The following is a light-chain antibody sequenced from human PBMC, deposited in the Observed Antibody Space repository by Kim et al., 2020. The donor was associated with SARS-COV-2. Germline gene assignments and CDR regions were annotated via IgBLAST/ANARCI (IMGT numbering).Light chain of an antibody. CDR1: QSVSSSY. CDR3: QQYGSSPLLT. V-gene: IGKV3-20*01. J-gene: IGKJ4*01. Sequence: LSPGERATLSCRASQSVSSSYLALYQQKPGQAPRLLIYGASSRATGLPDRFSGSGSGTDFTLTISRLEPEDFAVYYCQQYGSSPLLTFGGGTKVDIK. CDR2: GAS.